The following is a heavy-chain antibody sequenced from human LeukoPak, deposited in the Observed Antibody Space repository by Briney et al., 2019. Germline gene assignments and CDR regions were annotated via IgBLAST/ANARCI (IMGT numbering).Heavy chain of an antibody. D-gene: IGHD4-17*01. CDR1: GFTFSSYS. CDR2: ISSSSSYI. CDR3: ARVVTVTTKLVDY. V-gene: IGHV3-21*01. J-gene: IGHJ4*02. Sequence: GSLRLSCAASGFTFSSYSMNLVRPAPGKGLEWVSSISSSSSYIYYADPVKGRFTISRDNAKNSLYLQMNSLRAEDTAVYYCARVVTVTTKLVDYWGQGTLVTVSS.